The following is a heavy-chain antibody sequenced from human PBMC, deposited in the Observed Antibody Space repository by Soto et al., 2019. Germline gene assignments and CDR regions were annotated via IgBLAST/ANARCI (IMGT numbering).Heavy chain of an antibody. CDR2: ISSSTSHT. CDR1: GFTFSDYY. J-gene: IGHJ4*02. CDR3: ARGRGAAADYFDF. D-gene: IGHD6-13*01. Sequence: QVQLVESGGGLVKPGGSLRLSCAVSGFTFSDYYMTWFRQAPGKGLEWVSSISSSTSHTNYADSVKGRFTLSRDNAKNSLFLQMNSLRAEDTAVYYCARGRGAAADYFDFWGQGTLVTVSS. V-gene: IGHV3-11*05.